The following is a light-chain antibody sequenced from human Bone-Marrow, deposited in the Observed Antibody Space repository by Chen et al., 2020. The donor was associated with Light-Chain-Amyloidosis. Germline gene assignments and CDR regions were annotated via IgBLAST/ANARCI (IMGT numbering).Light chain of an antibody. CDR3: QQYGTSPLT. CDR2: GSS. J-gene: IGKJ4*01. V-gene: IGKV3-20*01. Sequence: EIVLTQSPGTLSLSPGEGANLSYRASQTISSNYLTWYQQKFGQAPRLLIYGSSSRATGIPDRFTGSRSGTDFTLTIKRLEPEEVGKYYCQQYGTSPLTFGAGTKVEIK. CDR1: QTISSNY.